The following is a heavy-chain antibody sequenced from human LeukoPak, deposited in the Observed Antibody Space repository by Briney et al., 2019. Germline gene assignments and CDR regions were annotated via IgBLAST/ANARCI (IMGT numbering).Heavy chain of an antibody. Sequence: ASVKVSCKASGYTFTGYYMHWVRQAPGQGLEWMGWINPNSGGTNYAQKFQGRVTMTRDTSISTAYMELSRLRSDDTAVYYCATLRTRPYYYYYMDVWGKGTTVTVSS. CDR1: GYTFTGYY. J-gene: IGHJ6*03. V-gene: IGHV1-2*02. CDR3: ATLRTRPYYYYYMDV. D-gene: IGHD2-2*01. CDR2: INPNSGGT.